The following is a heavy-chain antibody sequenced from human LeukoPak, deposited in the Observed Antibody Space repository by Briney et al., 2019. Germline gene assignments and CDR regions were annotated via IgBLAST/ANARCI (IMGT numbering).Heavy chain of an antibody. Sequence: GGSLRLSCAASGFTFSTCSMNWVRQAPGKGLEWVSSISSGSTYKYYADSVKGRFTISRDNAKNSLYLQMNSLRAEDTAVYYCARGPKYIATTAGPNSFDYWGQGTLVTVSS. CDR1: GFTFSTCS. J-gene: IGHJ4*02. D-gene: IGHD6-13*01. CDR2: ISSGSTYK. V-gene: IGHV3-21*01. CDR3: ARGPKYIATTAGPNSFDY.